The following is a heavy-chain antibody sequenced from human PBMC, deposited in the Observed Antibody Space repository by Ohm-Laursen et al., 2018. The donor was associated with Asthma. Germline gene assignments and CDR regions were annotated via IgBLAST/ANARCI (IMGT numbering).Heavy chain of an antibody. J-gene: IGHJ4*02. CDR3: ARDGPELPTELDY. V-gene: IGHV3-7*01. Sequence: SLRLSCAASKFTFSNHWMNWVRQAPGKGLEWVANINPDGRETRHVDSVKGRFTISRDNAKNSLYLQMNSLRAEDTAVYYCARDGPELPTELDYWGPGTLVTVSS. D-gene: IGHD1-14*01. CDR1: KFTFSNHW. CDR2: INPDGRET.